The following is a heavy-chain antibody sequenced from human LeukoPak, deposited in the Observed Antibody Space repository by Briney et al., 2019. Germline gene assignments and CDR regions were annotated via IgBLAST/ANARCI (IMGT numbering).Heavy chain of an antibody. CDR3: ARDETEGYSSGWYLGWFDP. Sequence: SVKVSCKASGGTFSSYAISWVRQAPGQGLEWMGGIIPIFGIANYAQKFQGRVTITADKSTSTAYMELSSLRSEDTAVYYCARDETEGYSSGWYLGWFDPWGQGTLVTVSS. D-gene: IGHD6-19*01. CDR2: IIPIFGIA. J-gene: IGHJ5*02. V-gene: IGHV1-69*10. CDR1: GGTFSSYA.